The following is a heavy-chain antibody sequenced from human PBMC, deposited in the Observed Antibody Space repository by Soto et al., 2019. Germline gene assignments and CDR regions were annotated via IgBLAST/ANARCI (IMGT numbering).Heavy chain of an antibody. CDR3: ARGSKVSYDFWSGPLYYYGMDV. J-gene: IGHJ6*02. CDR1: GGSISSSNW. D-gene: IGHD3-3*01. Sequence: SETLSLTCAVSGGSISSSNWWSWVRQPPGKGLEWIGEIYHSGSTNYNPSLKSRVTISVDKSKNQFSLKLSSVTAADTAVYYCARGSKVSYDFWSGPLYYYGMDVWAQGTTVTASS. V-gene: IGHV4-4*02. CDR2: IYHSGST.